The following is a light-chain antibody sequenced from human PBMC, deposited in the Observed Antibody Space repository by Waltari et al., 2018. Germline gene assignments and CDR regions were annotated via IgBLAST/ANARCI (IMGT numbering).Light chain of an antibody. J-gene: IGLJ3*02. CDR2: DDS. Sequence: SSVLTQPPSVSVAPGQTASITCGGNSIGSKSVHWYQQKPGQAPVVIVYDDSDRPSGIPERFSSSNSGNTATLIISRVEAGDEADYCRDPVVFGGGTKLTVL. CDR1: SIGSKS. V-gene: IGLV3-21*02. CDR3: DPVV.